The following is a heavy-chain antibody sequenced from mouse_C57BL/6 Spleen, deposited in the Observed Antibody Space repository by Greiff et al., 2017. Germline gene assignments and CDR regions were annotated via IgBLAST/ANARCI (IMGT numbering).Heavy chain of an antibody. CDR1: GFNIKDYY. V-gene: IGHV14-1*01. D-gene: IGHD1-1*01. CDR3: AATVVAPDY. Sequence: EVQLQQSGAELVRPGASVKLSCTASGFNIKDYYMHWVKQRPEQGLEWIGRIDPEDGDTEYAPKFKGKATLTADKSSSTAYMQLSSLTSEDSAVYFCAATVVAPDYWGQGTTLTVSS. CDR2: IDPEDGDT. J-gene: IGHJ2*01.